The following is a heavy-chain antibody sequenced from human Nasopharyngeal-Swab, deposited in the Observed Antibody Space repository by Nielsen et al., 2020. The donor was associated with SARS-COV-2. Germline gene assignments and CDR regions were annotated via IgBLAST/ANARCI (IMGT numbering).Heavy chain of an antibody. D-gene: IGHD6-13*01. CDR3: ARLHSSSCFFDY. Sequence: GGPLRLSCAASGFTFSSYWMSWVRQAQGKGLEWVAKIKQDGSEKYYVDSVKGRFTISRDNAKNSLYLQMNSLRAEDTAVYYCARLHSSSCFFDYWGQGTLVTVSS. CDR2: IKQDGSEK. V-gene: IGHV3-7*01. J-gene: IGHJ4*02. CDR1: GFTFSSYW.